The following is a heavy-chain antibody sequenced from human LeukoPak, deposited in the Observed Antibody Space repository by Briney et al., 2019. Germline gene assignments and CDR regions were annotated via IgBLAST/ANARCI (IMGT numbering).Heavy chain of an antibody. CDR1: GFTFDDYG. V-gene: IGHV3-20*04. CDR3: ARRESTYQNYYYFYYMDV. Sequence: GGSLRLSCAASGFTFDDYGMSWARQAPGKGLEWVSGINWIGGCTGYAVSVKGQFPISRDNPKHSLYLQVNSLSVEDTALYYCARRESTYQNYYYFYYMDVWGKGTTVTVS. CDR2: INWIGGCT. J-gene: IGHJ6*03.